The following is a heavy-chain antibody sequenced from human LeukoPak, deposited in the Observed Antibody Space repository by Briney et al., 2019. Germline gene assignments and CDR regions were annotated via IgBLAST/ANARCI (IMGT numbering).Heavy chain of an antibody. V-gene: IGHV4-59*01. D-gene: IGHD6-19*01. J-gene: IGHJ4*02. CDR1: GGCISNYY. Sequence: PSETLSLTCTVSGGCISNYYWSWIRQPPGKGLEWIGYIYYSGSTNYNPSLKSRVTISVDTSKNQFSLKLSSVTAADTAVYYCARDGFSSSGWAPGDYWGQGTLVTVSS. CDR3: ARDGFSSSGWAPGDY. CDR2: IYYSGST.